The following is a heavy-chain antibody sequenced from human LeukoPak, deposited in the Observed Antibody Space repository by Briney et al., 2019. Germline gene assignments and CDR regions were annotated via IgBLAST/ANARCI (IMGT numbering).Heavy chain of an antibody. CDR2: ISAAGDT. J-gene: IGHJ4*02. D-gene: IGHD2-21*02. CDR1: GFTFSSYD. CDR3: VALGDRIY. V-gene: IGHV3-13*01. Sequence: PGGSLRLSCAASGFTFSSYDMHWVRQATGKGLEWVSAISAAGDTYYLDSAKGRFTISRENAKNSLYLQMNSLRAGDTAVYYCVALGDRIYWGQGTLVTVSS.